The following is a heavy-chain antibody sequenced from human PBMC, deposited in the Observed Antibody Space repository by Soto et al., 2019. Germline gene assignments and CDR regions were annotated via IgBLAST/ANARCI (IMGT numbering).Heavy chain of an antibody. CDR1: GYTFISSG. Sequence: QVQLVQSGAEVKKPGASVKVSCKASGYTFISSGISWVRQAPGQGREWMGWISGYNGNTKYAQKLQGRVTMTTDTSTSTAYMELRSLRADDTAVYYCPRDLGAQIVEYWGQGTLVTVSS. V-gene: IGHV1-18*01. CDR3: PRDLGAQIVEY. CDR2: ISGYNGNT. D-gene: IGHD1-26*01. J-gene: IGHJ4*02.